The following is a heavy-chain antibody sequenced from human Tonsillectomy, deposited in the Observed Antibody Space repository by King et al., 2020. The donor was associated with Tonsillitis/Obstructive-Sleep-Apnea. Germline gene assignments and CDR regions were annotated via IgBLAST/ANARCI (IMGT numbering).Heavy chain of an antibody. D-gene: IGHD3-3*01. V-gene: IGHV3-23*04. CDR1: GFTFSSYA. CDR3: AKMGRRSITIFGVVIPRFDY. CDR2: ISGSGGST. J-gene: IGHJ4*02. Sequence: VQLVQSGGGLVQPGGSLRLSCAASGFTFSSYAMSWVRQAPGKGLEWVSAISGSGGSTYYADSVKGRFTISRDNSKNTLYLQMNSLRAEDTAVYYCAKMGRRSITIFGVVIPRFDYWGQGTLVTVSS.